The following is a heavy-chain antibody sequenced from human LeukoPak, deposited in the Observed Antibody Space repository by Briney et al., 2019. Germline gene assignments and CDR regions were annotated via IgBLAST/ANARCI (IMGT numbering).Heavy chain of an antibody. CDR3: ARDRYYGSGSYYLGDY. J-gene: IGHJ4*02. V-gene: IGHV3-7*01. CDR1: GFTFSSYW. CDR2: IKQDGSEK. Sequence: PGGSLRLSCAASGFTFSSYWMSWVRQAPGKGLEWVANIKQDGSEKYYVDSVKGRFTISRDNAKNSLYLQMNSLRAEDTAVYYCARDRYYGSGSYYLGDYWGQGTLVTVSS. D-gene: IGHD3-10*01.